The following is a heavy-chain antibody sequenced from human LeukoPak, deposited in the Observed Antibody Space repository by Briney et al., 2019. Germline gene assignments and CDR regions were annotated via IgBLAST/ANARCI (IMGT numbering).Heavy chain of an antibody. J-gene: IGHJ4*02. CDR2: IPDGSSNT. D-gene: IGHD3-10*02. V-gene: IGHV3-23*01. CDR1: GFTFSSYA. Sequence: GGSLRLSCAASGFTFSSYAMSWVRQTPGKGLEWVSTIPDGSSNTYYADSVKGRFTISRDNSKNTLYLQMNSLRADDTATYFCAKDGRRVSIVRGPSPTYYFDLWGQGTLVTVSS. CDR3: AKDGRRVSIVRGPSPTYYFDL.